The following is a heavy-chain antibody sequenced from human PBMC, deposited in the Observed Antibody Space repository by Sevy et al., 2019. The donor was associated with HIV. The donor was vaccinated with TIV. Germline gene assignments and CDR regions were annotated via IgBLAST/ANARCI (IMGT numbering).Heavy chain of an antibody. CDR2: ISAYNGNT. D-gene: IGHD3-9*01. CDR3: ARDTWRYDDWVFGIDY. Sequence: ASVKVSCKASGYTFTSYGISWVRQAPGQGREWMAWISAYNGNTNYAQKLQGRVTMTTDTSTSTAYMELRSLRSDDTAVYHSARDTWRYDDWVFGIDYWGQGTLVTVSS. V-gene: IGHV1-18*04. J-gene: IGHJ4*02. CDR1: GYTFTSYG.